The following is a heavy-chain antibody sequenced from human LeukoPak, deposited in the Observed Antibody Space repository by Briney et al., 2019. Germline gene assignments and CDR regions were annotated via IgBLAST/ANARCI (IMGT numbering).Heavy chain of an antibody. J-gene: IGHJ5*02. CDR3: ARDFRFRIAAAGTWWFDP. CDR1: GYTFTGYY. D-gene: IGHD6-13*01. CDR2: INPNSGGT. V-gene: IGHV1-2*02. Sequence: ASVKVSCKASGYTFTGYYMHWVRQAPGHGLEWMGWINPNSGGTNYAQKFQGRVTMTRDTSISTAYMELSRLISDATAVYYCARDFRFRIAAAGTWWFDPWAREPWSPSPQ.